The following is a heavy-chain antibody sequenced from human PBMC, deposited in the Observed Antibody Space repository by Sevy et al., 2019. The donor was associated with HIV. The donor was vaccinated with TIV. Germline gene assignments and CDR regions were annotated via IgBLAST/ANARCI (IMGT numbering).Heavy chain of an antibody. CDR2: IYSDGRT. J-gene: IGHJ6*02. Sequence: GGSLRLSCAASGLSVSDNYMNWVRQAPGKGLELVSVIYSDGRTYYPDSVKGRFSISRDNSKNTLYLHMKSLRPEDTAVYYCARDRYYDASGYYYDYYGMDVRGQGTTVTVSS. D-gene: IGHD3-22*01. CDR1: GLSVSDNY. CDR3: ARDRYYDASGYYYDYYGMDV. V-gene: IGHV3-66*01.